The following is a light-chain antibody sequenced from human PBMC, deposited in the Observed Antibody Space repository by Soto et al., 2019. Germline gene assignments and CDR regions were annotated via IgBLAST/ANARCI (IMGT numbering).Light chain of an antibody. Sequence: DIQMTQSPSSLSASVGDRVTVSCQASQDIDNSLNWYQQKPGKAPKLLIYDASNLEVGVSSRFTGSGSGTDFTFTIRSLQPEDIATYYCQQYDNLPYTFGQGTKLEIK. CDR1: QDIDNS. CDR2: DAS. J-gene: IGKJ2*01. V-gene: IGKV1-33*01. CDR3: QQYDNLPYT.